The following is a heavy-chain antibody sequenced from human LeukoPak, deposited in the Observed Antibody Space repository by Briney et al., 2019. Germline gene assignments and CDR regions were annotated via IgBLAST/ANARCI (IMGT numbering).Heavy chain of an antibody. Sequence: SETLSLTCTVSGGSISSYYWSWIRQPPGKGLEWIGYIYYSGSTNYNPSLKSRVTISVDTSKNQFSLKLSSVTAADTAVYYCARRGEGYNFAYWGQGTLVTVSS. V-gene: IGHV4-59*08. CDR2: IYYSGST. D-gene: IGHD5-24*01. CDR1: GGSISSYY. J-gene: IGHJ4*02. CDR3: ARRGEGYNFAY.